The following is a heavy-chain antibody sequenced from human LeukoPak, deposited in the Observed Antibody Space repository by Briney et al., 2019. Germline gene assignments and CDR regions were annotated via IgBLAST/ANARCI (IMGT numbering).Heavy chain of an antibody. Sequence: SETLSLTCIVSGGSMNNYYWTWIRQPPGKGLEWIAYIHYTGITNYNPFLRSRVTISLDASKSQFSLKLNSVTAADTAFYYCARILEGSGAAFDIWAQGTMVTVSS. V-gene: IGHV4-59*01. D-gene: IGHD3-3*02. CDR3: ARILEGSGAAFDI. CDR1: GGSMNNYY. J-gene: IGHJ3*02. CDR2: IHYTGIT.